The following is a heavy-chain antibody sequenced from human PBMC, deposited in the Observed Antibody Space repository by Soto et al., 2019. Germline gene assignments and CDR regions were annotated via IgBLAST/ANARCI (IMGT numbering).Heavy chain of an antibody. CDR3: AHSLGYSGYDYLAVFGYYFDY. D-gene: IGHD5-12*01. Sequence: QITLKESGPTLVKPTQTLTLTCTFSGFSLSTSGVGVGWIRQPPGKALEWLALIYWDDDKRYSPSLKSRLTITKDTSKTQVVLTMTNMDPVDTATYYCAHSLGYSGYDYLAVFGYYFDYWGQGTLVTVSS. CDR2: IYWDDDK. V-gene: IGHV2-5*02. CDR1: GFSLSTSGVG. J-gene: IGHJ4*02.